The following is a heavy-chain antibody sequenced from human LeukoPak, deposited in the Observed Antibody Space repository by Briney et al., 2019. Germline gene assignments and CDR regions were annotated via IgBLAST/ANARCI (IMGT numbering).Heavy chain of an antibody. J-gene: IGHJ4*02. D-gene: IGHD3-9*01. V-gene: IGHV4-4*07. CDR3: ARDGQSHDILGY. CDR1: GGSISSYY. CDR2: IYSSGST. Sequence: PETLSLTCTVSGGSISSYYWSWIRQPAGKGLEWIGRIYSSGSTNYNPSLKSRVTMSVDMSKNQLSLKLSSVTAADTAVYYCARDGQSHDILGYWGQGTLVTVSS.